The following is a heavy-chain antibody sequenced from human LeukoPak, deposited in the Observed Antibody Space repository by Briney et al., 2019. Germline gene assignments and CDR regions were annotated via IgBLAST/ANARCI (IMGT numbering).Heavy chain of an antibody. CDR2: INPNSGGT. D-gene: IGHD1-26*01. Sequence: GASVKVSCKASGYTFTGYYMHWVRQAPGQGLEWMGWINPNSGGTNYAQKFQGRVTMTRDTSISTAYMELSRLRSDDTAVYYCARGDNSGSYPEAFDIWGQGTMVTVSS. V-gene: IGHV1-2*02. J-gene: IGHJ3*02. CDR1: GYTFTGYY. CDR3: ARGDNSGSYPEAFDI.